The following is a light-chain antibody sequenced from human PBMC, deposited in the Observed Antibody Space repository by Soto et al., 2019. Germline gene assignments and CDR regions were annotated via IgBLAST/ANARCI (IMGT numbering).Light chain of an antibody. V-gene: IGKV3-11*01. CDR3: QQRSNSWT. CDR2: DAS. Sequence: EIVLTQSPATLSLSPGERATLSCRVSQSVSSYLAWYQQKPGQAPRLLIYDASNRATGIPARFSGSGSGTDFTLTISSLEPEDFAVYYCQQRSNSWTFGQGTKVEIK. J-gene: IGKJ1*01. CDR1: QSVSSY.